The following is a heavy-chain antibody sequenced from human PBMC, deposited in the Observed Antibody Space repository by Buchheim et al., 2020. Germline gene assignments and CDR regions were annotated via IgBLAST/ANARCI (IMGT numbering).Heavy chain of an antibody. CDR3: ARDTGYCSSTSCYTEWGLDY. CDR2: ISYDGSNK. CDR1: GFTFSSYA. V-gene: IGHV3-30*04. J-gene: IGHJ4*02. Sequence: QVQLVESGGGVVQPGRSLRLSCAASGFTFSSYAMHWVRQAPGKGVEWVAVISYDGSNKYYADSVKGRFTISRDNAKNTLYLQMNSLRAEDTAVYYCARDTGYCSSTSCYTEWGLDYWGQGTL. D-gene: IGHD2-2*02.